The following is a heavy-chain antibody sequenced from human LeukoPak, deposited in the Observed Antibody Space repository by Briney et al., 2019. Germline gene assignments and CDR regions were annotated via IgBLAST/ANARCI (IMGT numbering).Heavy chain of an antibody. D-gene: IGHD3-10*01. CDR1: GGSISSSSYY. V-gene: IGHV4-39*07. Sequence: SETLSLTCTVSGGSISSSSYYWGWIRQPPGKGLEWIGSIYYSGRTYYNPSLKSRVTISVDTSKNQFSLRLSSVTAADTAVYYCARYYGSGTHYMDVWGKGTTVTVSS. CDR2: IYYSGRT. J-gene: IGHJ6*03. CDR3: ARYYGSGTHYMDV.